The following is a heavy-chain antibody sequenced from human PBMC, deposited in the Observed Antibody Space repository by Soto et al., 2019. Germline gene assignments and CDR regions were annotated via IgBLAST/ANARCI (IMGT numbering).Heavy chain of an antibody. CDR2: ISYDGSNK. CDR3: AQRIVATIEGRDAFDI. D-gene: IGHD5-12*01. V-gene: IGHV3-30*03. Sequence: QVQLVESGGGVVQPGRSLRLSCAASGFTFSSYGMHWVRQAPGKGLEWVAVISYDGSNKYYADSVKGRFTISRDNSKNTLYLQMNSLRAEDTAVYYCAQRIVATIEGRDAFDIWGQGTMVTVSS. CDR1: GFTFSSYG. J-gene: IGHJ3*02.